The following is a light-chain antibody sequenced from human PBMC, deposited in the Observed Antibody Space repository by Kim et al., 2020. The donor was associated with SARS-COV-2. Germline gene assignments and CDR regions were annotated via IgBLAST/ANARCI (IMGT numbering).Light chain of an antibody. Sequence: PGKDPTLSGRAGQSVSATYLAWYHQKPGQAPRLLIYGASSRAAGIPDRFSGSGSGTDFTLTINRLEPEDFAVYYCQQYDSSSRWTFGQGTKVDIK. CDR1: QSVSATY. CDR2: GAS. CDR3: QQYDSSSRWT. V-gene: IGKV3-20*01. J-gene: IGKJ1*01.